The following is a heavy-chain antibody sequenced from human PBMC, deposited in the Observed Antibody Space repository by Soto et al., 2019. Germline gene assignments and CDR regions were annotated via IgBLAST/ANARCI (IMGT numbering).Heavy chain of an antibody. J-gene: IGHJ5*02. Sequence: SGPTLVNPTQTLILTCTFSGFSLSTIRMRVSWIRQPPGKALEWLARIDWDDDKFYSTSLKTRLTIYKDTSKNQVFLTMTNVEPVDTATYYCATTGTDGSWFHAWGQGAAGTVS. CDR1: GFSLSTIRMR. D-gene: IGHD2-8*01. CDR2: IDWDDDK. V-gene: IGHV2-70*04. CDR3: ATTGTDGSWFHA.